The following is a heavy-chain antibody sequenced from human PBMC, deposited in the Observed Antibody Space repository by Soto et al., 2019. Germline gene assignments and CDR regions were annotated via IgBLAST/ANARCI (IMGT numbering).Heavy chain of an antibody. CDR2: INHSGST. V-gene: IGHV4-34*01. J-gene: IGHJ3*02. D-gene: IGHD6-19*01. CDR3: ARVSHGIPKSSGWDAFDI. Sequence: SETLSLTCAVYGGSFSGYYWSWIRQPPGKGLEWIGEINHSGSTNYNPSLKSRVTISVDTSKNQFSLKLSSVTAADTAVYYCARVSHGIPKSSGWDAFDIWGQGTMVTVSS. CDR1: GGSFSGYY.